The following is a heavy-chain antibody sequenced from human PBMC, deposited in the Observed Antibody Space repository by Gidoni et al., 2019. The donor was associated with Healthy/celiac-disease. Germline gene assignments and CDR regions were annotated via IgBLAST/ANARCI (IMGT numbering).Heavy chain of an antibody. Sequence: QVQLVQSGAVVKNPGSSVTVSCKASGGTFSVYAISWVRQAPGQGLEWMGGIIPIFGTATYAQKFQGRVTITADESTSTAYMELSSLRSEDTAVYYCARVSTSYSSSFYYYYGMDVWGQGTTVTVSS. D-gene: IGHD6-6*01. J-gene: IGHJ6*02. CDR3: ARVSTSYSSSFYYYYGMDV. CDR2: IIPIFGTA. CDR1: GGTFSVYA. V-gene: IGHV1-69*01.